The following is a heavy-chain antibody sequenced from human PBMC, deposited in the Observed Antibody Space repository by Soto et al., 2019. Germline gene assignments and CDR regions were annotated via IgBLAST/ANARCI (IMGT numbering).Heavy chain of an antibody. J-gene: IGHJ4*02. CDR3: ARQSSTMIVVVTRPFDY. D-gene: IGHD3-22*01. V-gene: IGHV4-39*01. Sequence: PSETLSLTGTVSDGSISSSSYYWGWSRQPPGKGLEWIGSIYYSVSTYYNPSIKRRATISVDTSKNHSSLKLSSVTAADTAVYYCARQSSTMIVVVTRPFDYWGQGTLVTVSS. CDR1: DGSISSSSYY. CDR2: IYYSVST.